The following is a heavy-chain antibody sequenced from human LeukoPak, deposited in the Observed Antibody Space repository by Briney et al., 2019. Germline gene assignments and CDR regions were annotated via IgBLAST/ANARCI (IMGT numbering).Heavy chain of an antibody. V-gene: IGHV1-69*13. CDR3: ARSAHSDAAAGDY. CDR1: GGTFSSYA. Sequence: SVKVSCRASGGTFSSYAISWVRQAPGQGLEWMGGIIPIFGTANYAQKFQGRVTITADESTSTAYMELSSLRSEDTAVYYCARSAHSDAAAGDYWGQGTLVTVSS. J-gene: IGHJ4*02. D-gene: IGHD6-13*01. CDR2: IIPIFGTA.